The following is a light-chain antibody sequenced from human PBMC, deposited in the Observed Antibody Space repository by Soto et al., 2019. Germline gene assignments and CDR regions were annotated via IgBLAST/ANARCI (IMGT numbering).Light chain of an antibody. CDR2: KAS. CDR1: QSISIW. J-gene: IGKJ5*01. Sequence: IHMTQSPSTLSASVGDRVTITCRASQSISIWLAWYQQKPGKAPKILIYKASSLESGVPSRFSGSGSGTEFTLTISSLQPDDFATYYCQQYNSYSITFGQGTRLEIK. V-gene: IGKV1-5*03. CDR3: QQYNSYSIT.